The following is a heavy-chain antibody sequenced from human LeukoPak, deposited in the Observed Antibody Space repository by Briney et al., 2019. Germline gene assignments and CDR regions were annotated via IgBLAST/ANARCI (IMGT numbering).Heavy chain of an antibody. V-gene: IGHV5-51*01. CDR2: IYPGDSDT. D-gene: IGHD2-2*01. CDR1: GYSFTSYW. CDR3: ARSPLYCSSTSCSNLFDY. J-gene: IGHJ4*02. Sequence: GESLQISCKGSGYSFTSYWIGWVRQMPGKGLEWMGIIYPGDSDTRYSPSFQGQVTISADKSISTAYLQWSSLKASDTAMYYSARSPLYCSSTSCSNLFDYWGQGTLVTVSS.